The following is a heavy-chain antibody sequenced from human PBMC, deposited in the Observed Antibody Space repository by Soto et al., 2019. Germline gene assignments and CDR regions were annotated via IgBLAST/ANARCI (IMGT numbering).Heavy chain of an antibody. Sequence: ASVKVSCKTSGYTFTIYYMHWVRQAPGQGLEWMRLINPRGGSTSYAQKFQGRVSITRDTSTSAVYMELNRLRSEDTAVYYCARDRKGVASATGGMDAWGQGTTVTVSS. D-gene: IGHD3-10*01. CDR3: ARDRKGVASATGGMDA. J-gene: IGHJ6*02. CDR1: GYTFTIYY. CDR2: INPRGGST. V-gene: IGHV1-46*01.